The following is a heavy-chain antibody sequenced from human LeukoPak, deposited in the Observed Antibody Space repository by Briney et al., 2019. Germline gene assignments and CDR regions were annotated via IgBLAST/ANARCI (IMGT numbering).Heavy chain of an antibody. CDR1: GSSISSYY. V-gene: IGHV4-59*01. CDR3: ARNAYNYYGSGSYIDY. J-gene: IGHJ4*02. D-gene: IGHD3-10*01. CDR2: IYYSGST. Sequence: KPSETLSLTCTVSGSSISSYYWSWIRQPPGKGLEWIGYIYYSGSTNYNPSLKSRVTISVDTSKNQFSLKLSSVTAADTAVYYCARNAYNYYGSGSYIDYWGQGTLVTVSS.